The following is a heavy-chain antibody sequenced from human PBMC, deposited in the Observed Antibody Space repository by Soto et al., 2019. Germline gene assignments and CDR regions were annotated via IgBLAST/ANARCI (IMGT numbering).Heavy chain of an antibody. V-gene: IGHV3-15*07. CDR2: IKSKTDGGTT. D-gene: IGHD3-22*01. CDR3: TTVSYCTMIVVLFDY. CDR1: GFTFSNAW. Sequence: GGSLRLSCAASGFTFSNAWINWVRQAPGKGLEWVGRIKSKTDGGTTDFAAPVKGRFAISRDDSKDMVYLQMNSLKTEDTGIYYCTTVSYCTMIVVLFDYWGHGTLVIVSS. J-gene: IGHJ4*01.